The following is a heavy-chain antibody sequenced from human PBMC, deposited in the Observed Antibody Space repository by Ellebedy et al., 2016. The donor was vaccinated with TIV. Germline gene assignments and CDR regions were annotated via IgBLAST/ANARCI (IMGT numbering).Heavy chain of an antibody. V-gene: IGHV5-51*01. CDR1: GYSFTSYW. CDR2: IYPGDSDT. D-gene: IGHD3-3*01. J-gene: IGHJ5*02. Sequence: ASVKVSXXGSGYSFTSYWLGWVRQLPGKGLEWMGIIYPGDSDTRYSPSFQGQVTISADKSISTAYLQWSSLKASNTAMYYCARHVWSGANWFDPWGQGTLVTVSS. CDR3: ARHVWSGANWFDP.